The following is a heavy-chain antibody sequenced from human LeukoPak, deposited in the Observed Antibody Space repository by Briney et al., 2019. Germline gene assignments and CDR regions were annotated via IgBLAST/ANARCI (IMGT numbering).Heavy chain of an antibody. Sequence: GGSLRLSCAVSGFTFSGFWMSWSRQAPGKGLEWVASINSDGSEGYYADVVKGRLTISRDNAKNSLYLQINSLRAEDTAVYYCARSSYSSSSSVWGQGTMVTVSS. CDR2: INSDGSEG. CDR1: GFTFSGFW. J-gene: IGHJ3*01. D-gene: IGHD6-6*01. V-gene: IGHV3-7*03. CDR3: ARSSYSSSSSV.